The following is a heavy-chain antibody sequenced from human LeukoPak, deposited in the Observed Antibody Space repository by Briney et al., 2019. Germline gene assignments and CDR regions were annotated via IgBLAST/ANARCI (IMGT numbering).Heavy chain of an antibody. V-gene: IGHV1-46*01. D-gene: IGHD3-10*01. CDR2: INPSGGST. CDR1: GYTFTSYY. Sequence: GASVTVSCTASGYTFTSYYMHWVRQAPGQGLEWMGIINPSGGSTSYAQKFQGRVTMTRDTSTSTVYMELSSLRSEDTAVYYCARARDMVRGLILTGGFDYWGQGTLVTVSS. J-gene: IGHJ4*02. CDR3: ARARDMVRGLILTGGFDY.